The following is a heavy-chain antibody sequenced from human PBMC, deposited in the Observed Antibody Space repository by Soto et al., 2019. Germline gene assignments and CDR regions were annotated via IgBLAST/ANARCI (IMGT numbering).Heavy chain of an antibody. CDR1: GGTFSTYA. D-gene: IGHD1-26*01. J-gene: IGHJ4*02. CDR2: IIPIFGTA. V-gene: IGHV1-69*13. Sequence: PVKVSCAASGGTFSTYAIICVRQAPGQGLEWMGEIIPIFGTANYAQKFQGRVTITADESTSTAYTELSSLRSEDTAVYYCARDGGRHSGGIDYWGQGTLVTVLL. CDR3: ARDGGRHSGGIDY.